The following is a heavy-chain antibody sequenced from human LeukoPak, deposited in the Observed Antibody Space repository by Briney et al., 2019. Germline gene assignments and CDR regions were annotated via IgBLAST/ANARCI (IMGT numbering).Heavy chain of an antibody. D-gene: IGHD2-15*01. CDR3: ARGGTGGYSYAFDI. CDR2: ISAYNGNT. J-gene: IGHJ3*02. V-gene: IGHV1-18*01. CDR1: GDTFTSYG. Sequence: ASVKVSCKASGDTFTSYGISWVRQAPGQGLEWMRWISAYNGNTNYAQKLQGRVTMTTDTSTSTAYMELSRLRSDDTAVYYCARGGTGGYSYAFDIWGQGTMVTVSS.